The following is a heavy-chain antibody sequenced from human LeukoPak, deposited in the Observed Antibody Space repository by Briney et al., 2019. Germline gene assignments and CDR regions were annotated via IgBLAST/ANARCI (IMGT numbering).Heavy chain of an antibody. V-gene: IGHV4-38-2*02. D-gene: IGHD5-24*01. CDR2: IFHSGTT. Sequence: SETLSLTCTVSGYSISSGYYWDWIRQPPGKGLEWIGGIFHSGTTYYNPSLKSRVTMSVDTSKNQFSLKLSSVTAADTAVYFCARALGHKIGWVYWGQGTLVTVSS. CDR3: ARALGHKIGWVY. CDR1: GYSISSGYY. J-gene: IGHJ4*02.